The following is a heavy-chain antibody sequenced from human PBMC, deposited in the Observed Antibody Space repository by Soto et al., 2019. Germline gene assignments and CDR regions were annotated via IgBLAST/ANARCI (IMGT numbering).Heavy chain of an antibody. V-gene: IGHV3-30-3*01. CDR1: GFTFSSYP. D-gene: IGHD6-13*01. Sequence: GSLRLSCAASGFTFSSYPMHWVRQAPGKGLEWVAVISYDGSNKYYADSVKGRFTISRDNSKNTLYLQMNSLRAEDTAVYYCARGDSSSWYYYYGMDVWGQGTTVTVSS. CDR2: ISYDGSNK. CDR3: ARGDSSSWYYYYGMDV. J-gene: IGHJ6*02.